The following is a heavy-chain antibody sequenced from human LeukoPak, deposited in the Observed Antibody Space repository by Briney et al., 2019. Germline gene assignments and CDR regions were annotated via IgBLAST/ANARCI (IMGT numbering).Heavy chain of an antibody. J-gene: IGHJ3*02. Sequence: SQTLSLTCTVSGGSISSDGYYWSWIRQHPGKGLEWIGYIYYSGSTYYNPSLKSRVTISVDTSKNQFSLKLSSVTAADTAVYYCARSSGGEDAFDIWGQGTMVTVSS. V-gene: IGHV4-31*03. D-gene: IGHD7-27*01. CDR1: GGSISSDGYY. CDR3: ARSSGGEDAFDI. CDR2: IYYSGST.